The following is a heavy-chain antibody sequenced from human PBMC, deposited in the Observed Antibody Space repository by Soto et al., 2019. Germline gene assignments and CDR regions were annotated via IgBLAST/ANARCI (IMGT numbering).Heavy chain of an antibody. V-gene: IGHV4-39*01. D-gene: IGHD3-3*01. CDR3: ARQEGDSDFWSGYSHFDP. J-gene: IGHJ2*01. CDR1: GGSISGSSYY. CDR2: FYNSDRT. Sequence: QLQLQESGPGLVRPSETLSLTCTVSGGSISGSSYYWGWIRQPPGKGLEWIGRFYNSDRTYYNPSLESRVTIFADTSKSQFSLKMTFVTVADTAVYYCARQEGDSDFWSGYSHFDPWGRGTLVTVSS.